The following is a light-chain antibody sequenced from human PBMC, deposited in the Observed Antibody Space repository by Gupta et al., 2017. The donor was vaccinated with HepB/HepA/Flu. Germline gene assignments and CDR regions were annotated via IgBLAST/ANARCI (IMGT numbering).Light chain of an antibody. CDR3: QQDDTLPPT. Sequence: DIQMTQSPSSPSASAGYRVTITCQANQDISNSLNWYQQKPGKAPKLLIYDASNLETGVPSRSSGSGSGTHFIFTISSLQPEDIATYCCQQDDTLPPTFGGGTKVEIK. CDR2: DAS. J-gene: IGKJ4*01. V-gene: IGKV1-33*01. CDR1: QDISNS.